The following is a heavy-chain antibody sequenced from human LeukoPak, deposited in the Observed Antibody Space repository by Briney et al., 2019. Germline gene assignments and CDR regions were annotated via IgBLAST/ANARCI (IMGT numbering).Heavy chain of an antibody. Sequence: PSETLSLTCTVSGGSISSGGYYWSWIRQHPGTGLEWIGYIYYSGSTCYNPSLRSRVTISVDTSKNQFSLKLSSVTAADTAVYYCASVDTAMVVDYWGQGTLVTVSS. CDR1: GGSISSGGYY. J-gene: IGHJ4*02. V-gene: IGHV4-31*03. CDR3: ASVDTAMVVDY. D-gene: IGHD5-18*01. CDR2: IYYSGST.